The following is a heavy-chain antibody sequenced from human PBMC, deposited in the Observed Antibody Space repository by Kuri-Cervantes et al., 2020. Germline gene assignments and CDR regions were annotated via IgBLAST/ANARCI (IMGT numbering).Heavy chain of an antibody. CDR3: ARDRGGWSTYYYYYYYGMDV. D-gene: IGHD3-10*01. CDR1: GYTLTGYY. Sequence: ASVKVSCKASGYTLTGYYMHWVRQAPGQGLEWMGWINPNSGGTNYAQKFQGRVTMTRDTSKNQFSLKLSSVTAADTAVYYCARDRGGWSTYYYYYYYGMDVWGQGTTVTVYS. V-gene: IGHV1-2*02. CDR2: INPNSGGT. J-gene: IGHJ6*02.